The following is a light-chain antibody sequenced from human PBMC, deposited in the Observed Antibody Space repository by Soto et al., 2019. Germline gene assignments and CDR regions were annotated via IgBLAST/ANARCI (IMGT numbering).Light chain of an antibody. V-gene: IGKV3-11*01. CDR3: QQRRDWPQT. CDR1: QNIDNY. CDR2: DAS. J-gene: IGKJ1*01. Sequence: EIVLTQSPATLSLSPGERATLSCRASQNIDNYLAWYQQKPGQAPRLFIYDASNRATGIPARFGGSGSGTDFTLIIGRVEPEDFAVYYCQQRRDWPQTFGQGTKVEIK.